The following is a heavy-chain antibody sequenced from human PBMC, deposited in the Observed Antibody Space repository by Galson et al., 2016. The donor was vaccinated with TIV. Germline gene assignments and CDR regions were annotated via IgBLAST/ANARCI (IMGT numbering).Heavy chain of an antibody. CDR1: GYTFSNYD. CDR3: ARGHYYDSSGYSFDF. V-gene: IGHV1-8*01. Sequence: SVKVSCKASGYTFSNYDINWVRQATGQGLEWMGWMNPNSGYTSYAHKFKGRVTMTRGDSISTAYMELSGLTSEDTAVYYCARGHYYDSSGYSFDFWGQGTLVTVSS. D-gene: IGHD3-22*01. CDR2: MNPNSGYT. J-gene: IGHJ4*02.